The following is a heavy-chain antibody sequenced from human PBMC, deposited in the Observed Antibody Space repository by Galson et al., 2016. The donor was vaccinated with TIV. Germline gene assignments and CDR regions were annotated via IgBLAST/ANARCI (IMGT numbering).Heavy chain of an antibody. CDR2: IIPMFGTA. J-gene: IGHJ6*02. CDR3: AKDRNTAFDTHYSYYGLDV. CDR1: GGTFSSCV. D-gene: IGHD5-18*01. V-gene: IGHV1-69*13. Sequence: SVKVSCKASGGTFSSCVIKRVRQAPGQGLEWMGEIIPMFGTANYAQKFQGRVTITADESTSTAYMELSSLRSEDTAVYYCAKDRNTAFDTHYSYYGLDVWGQGTTVIVSS.